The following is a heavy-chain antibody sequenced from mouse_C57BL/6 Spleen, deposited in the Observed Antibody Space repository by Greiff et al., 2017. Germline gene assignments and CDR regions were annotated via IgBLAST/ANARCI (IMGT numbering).Heavy chain of an antibody. CDR1: GYAFSSSW. D-gene: IGHD2-4*01. V-gene: IGHV1-82*01. CDR2: LYPGDGDT. Sequence: QVQLQQSGPELVKPGASVKISCKASGYAFSSSWMNWVKQRPGKGLEWIGRLYPGDGDTNYNGKFKGKATLTADKSSSTAYMQLSSLTSEDSAVYFCARSYDYYFDYWGQGTTLTVSS. J-gene: IGHJ2*01. CDR3: ARSYDYYFDY.